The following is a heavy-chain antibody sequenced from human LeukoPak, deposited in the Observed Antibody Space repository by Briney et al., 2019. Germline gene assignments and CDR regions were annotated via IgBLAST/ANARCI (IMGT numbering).Heavy chain of an antibody. D-gene: IGHD5-18*01. CDR1: GFTFSSYS. V-gene: IGHV3-48*01. CDR3: AREAGYSYALGY. Sequence: GGSLRLSCAASGFTFSSYSMNWVREAPGKGLEWVSYISGSSSTIYYADSVMGRFTISRDSAKNSLYLQMNSLRAEDTAVYYCAREAGYSYALGYWGQGTLVTVSS. J-gene: IGHJ4*02. CDR2: ISGSSSTI.